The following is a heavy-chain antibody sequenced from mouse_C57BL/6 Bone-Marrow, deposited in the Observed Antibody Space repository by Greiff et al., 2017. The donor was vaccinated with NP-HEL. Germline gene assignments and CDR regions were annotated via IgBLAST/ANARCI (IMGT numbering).Heavy chain of an antibody. V-gene: IGHV1-82*01. CDR3: VTHYYGSSSYAMDY. D-gene: IGHD1-1*01. Sequence: QVQLQQPGPELVKPGASVKISCKASGYAFSSSWMNWVKQRPGKGLEWIGRIYPGDGDTNYNGKFKGKATLTADKSSSTAYMQLSSLTSEDSAVYFCVTHYYGSSSYAMDYWGQGTSVTVSS. CDR1: GYAFSSSW. J-gene: IGHJ4*01. CDR2: IYPGDGDT.